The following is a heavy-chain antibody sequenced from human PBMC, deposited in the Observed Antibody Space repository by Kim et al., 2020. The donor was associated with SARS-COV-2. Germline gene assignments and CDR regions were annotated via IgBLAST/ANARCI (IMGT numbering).Heavy chain of an antibody. V-gene: IGHV3-53*04. CDR3: ARDLYYYGMDV. J-gene: IGHJ6*02. Sequence: YADTLKCRFNISRNNSKNTLYLQMNSLRAEDTAVYYCARDLYYYGMDVWGQGTTVTVSS.